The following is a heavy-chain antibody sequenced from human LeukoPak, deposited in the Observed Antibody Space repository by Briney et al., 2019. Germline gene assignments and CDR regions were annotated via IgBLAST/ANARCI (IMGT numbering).Heavy chain of an antibody. D-gene: IGHD3-16*01. CDR2: MYTSGST. CDR1: GGSISSYS. V-gene: IGHV4-4*07. Sequence: SETLSLNCTVSGGSISSYSWSWIRQPAGKGLEGIGHMYTSGSTNYSPSLKSRITMSVDTSKNQFSLKLSSVTAADTAVYYCARETSQKGAHYMDVWGKGTTVTIS. CDR3: ARETSQKGAHYMDV. J-gene: IGHJ6*03.